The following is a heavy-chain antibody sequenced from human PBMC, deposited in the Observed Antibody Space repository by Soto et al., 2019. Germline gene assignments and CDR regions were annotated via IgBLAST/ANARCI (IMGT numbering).Heavy chain of an antibody. CDR3: ARGLLLNGSGSYYNLRYFDY. V-gene: IGHV4-34*01. J-gene: IGHJ4*02. CDR1: GGSFSGYY. Sequence: SETLSLTCTVYGGSFSGYYWSWIRQPPGKGLEWIGEINHSGSTNYNQSLKSRVTISVDTSKNQFSLKLSSVTAADTAVYYFARGLLLNGSGSYYNLRYFDYWGQGTLVTVSS. D-gene: IGHD3-10*01. CDR2: INHSGST.